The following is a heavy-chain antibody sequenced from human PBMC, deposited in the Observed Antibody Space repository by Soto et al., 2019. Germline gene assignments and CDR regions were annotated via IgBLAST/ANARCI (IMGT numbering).Heavy chain of an antibody. CDR3: AKLNYCSSTSCYLNWFDP. CDR1: GFTFSGYA. D-gene: IGHD2-2*01. CDR2: ISGSGGST. J-gene: IGHJ5*02. Sequence: GSLRLSCAASGFTFSGYAMSWVRQAPGKGLEWVSAISGSGGSTYYADSVKGRFTISRDNSKNTLYLQMNSLRAEDTAVYYCAKLNYCSSTSCYLNWFDPWGQGTLVTVSS. V-gene: IGHV3-23*01.